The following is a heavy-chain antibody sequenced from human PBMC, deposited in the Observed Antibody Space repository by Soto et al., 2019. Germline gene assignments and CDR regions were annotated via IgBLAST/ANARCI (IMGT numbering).Heavy chain of an antibody. CDR2: IIPIFGTA. CDR1: GGTFSSYT. V-gene: IGHV1-69*01. J-gene: IGHJ6*02. CDR3: AKVRYSSPMGYYYGMDV. D-gene: IGHD6-19*01. Sequence: QVQLVQSGAEVKKPGSSVTVSCKASGGTFSSYTISWVRQAPGQGLEWMAGIIPIFGTANYAQKFQGRVTITADESTSTSYMEVNNLRSEDTAVYYCAKVRYSSPMGYYYGMDVWGQGTTVTVSS.